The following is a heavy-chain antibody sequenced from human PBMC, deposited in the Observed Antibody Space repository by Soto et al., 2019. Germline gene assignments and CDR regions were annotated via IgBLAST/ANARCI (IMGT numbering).Heavy chain of an antibody. V-gene: IGHV3-21*01. J-gene: IGHJ4*02. D-gene: IGHD3-10*01. Sequence: EVHLVESGGGLVKPGGSLRISCAASGFTFSSYSLNWVRQAPGKGLEWVSFISGSSTSILYADSVKGRFTISRDSAKNSLDLQMHSLRAEDTAVYFCARDYYGSGSFDYWGQGILVTVSS. CDR2: ISGSSTSI. CDR1: GFTFSSYS. CDR3: ARDYYGSGSFDY.